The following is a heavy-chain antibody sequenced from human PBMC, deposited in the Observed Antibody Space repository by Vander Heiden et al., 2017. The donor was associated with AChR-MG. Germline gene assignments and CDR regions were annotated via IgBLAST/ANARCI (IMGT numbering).Heavy chain of an antibody. J-gene: IGHJ6*03. Sequence: EVQLVESGGGLIQPGGSLRLSCAASGFTVSSNYMTWVRQAPGKGLEWVSVIYIGGTSYYADSVKGRFTISRDNSKNTLYLQMNSLRAEDTAVYYCARDVRMSDYNNYDYYYYYMDVWGKGTTVTVSS. D-gene: IGHD4-4*01. CDR2: IYIGGTS. CDR1: GFTVSSNY. V-gene: IGHV3-53*01. CDR3: ARDVRMSDYNNYDYYYYYMDV.